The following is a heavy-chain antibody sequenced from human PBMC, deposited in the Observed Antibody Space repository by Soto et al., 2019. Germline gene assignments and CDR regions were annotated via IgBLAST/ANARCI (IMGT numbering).Heavy chain of an antibody. CDR3: ARHVSEPYTYVPGGNWFDP. D-gene: IGHD5-18*01. J-gene: IGHJ5*02. V-gene: IGHV4-39*01. CDR2: VFYSGTT. Sequence: SETLSLTCTVSGVSLGSNIYYWGWIRQPPGKGLEWIGTVFYSGTTYHNPSLKSRVTISIDRSKNQFSLKMSSVTAADTAVYYCARHVSEPYTYVPGGNWFDPWGQGALVTVSS. CDR1: GVSLGSNIYY.